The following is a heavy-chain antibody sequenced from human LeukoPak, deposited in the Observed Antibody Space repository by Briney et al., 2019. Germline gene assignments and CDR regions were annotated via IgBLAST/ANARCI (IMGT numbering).Heavy chain of an antibody. Sequence: PGGSLRFSCAASGFTVSSNYMSWVRQAPGKGLEWVSVIYSGGSTYYADSVKGRFTISRDNSKNTLYLQMNSLRAEDTAVYYCASRITADYWGQGTLVTVSS. CDR1: GFTVSSNY. D-gene: IGHD1-14*01. CDR3: ASRITADY. V-gene: IGHV3-66*01. CDR2: IYSGGST. J-gene: IGHJ4*02.